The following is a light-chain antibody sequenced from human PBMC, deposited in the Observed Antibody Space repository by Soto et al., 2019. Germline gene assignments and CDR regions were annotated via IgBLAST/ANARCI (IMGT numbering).Light chain of an antibody. Sequence: DVQMTEAPATLSASVGDRGTITCRASESISNWLAWHQHKPGTAPKILIYKASSLESGVPSRLSGSGSGKDFPLTISSLQPEDCVTYCCQHSTGYRWPFAQGPNVDI. CDR3: QHSTGYRWP. CDR1: ESISNW. V-gene: IGKV1-5*03. CDR2: KAS. J-gene: IGKJ1*01.